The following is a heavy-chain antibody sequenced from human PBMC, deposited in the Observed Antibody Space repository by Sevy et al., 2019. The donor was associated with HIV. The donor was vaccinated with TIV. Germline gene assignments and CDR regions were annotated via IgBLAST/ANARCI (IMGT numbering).Heavy chain of an antibody. CDR3: ARGFSGYDLFPSGFDY. V-gene: IGHV1-2*02. J-gene: IGHJ4*02. D-gene: IGHD5-12*01. CDR2: INTLSGGT. Sequence: ASLKVSCKASGYTFTGYYMHWVRQTPGQGLEWVGWINTLSGGTNYAQKFQGRATMTRDTSISTAYMEVTRLRSDDTAVFYCARGFSGYDLFPSGFDYWGQGTLVTVSS. CDR1: GYTFTGYY.